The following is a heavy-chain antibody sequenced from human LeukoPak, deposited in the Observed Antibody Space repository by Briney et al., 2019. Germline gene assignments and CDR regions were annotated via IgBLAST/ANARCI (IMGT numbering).Heavy chain of an antibody. CDR2: IYYSGGT. Sequence: SETLSLTCTVSGGSISSYYWSWIRQPPGKGLEWIGYIYYSGGTNYNPSLKSRVTISVDTSKNQSSLKLSSVTAADTAVYYCARQRGSSSWLYNWFDPWGQGTLVTVSS. CDR3: ARQRGSSSWLYNWFDP. V-gene: IGHV4-59*08. CDR1: GGSISSYY. D-gene: IGHD6-13*01. J-gene: IGHJ5*02.